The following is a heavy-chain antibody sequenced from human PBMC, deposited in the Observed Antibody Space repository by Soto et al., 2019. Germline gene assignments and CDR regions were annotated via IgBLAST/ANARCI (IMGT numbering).Heavy chain of an antibody. CDR2: ISVYTGNT. J-gene: IGHJ6*02. CDR1: GYTFTSYG. CDR3: ARDRCTTDRCYTHHFDV. Sequence: QVQLVQSGGEVTKPGASVKVSCKSSGYTFTSYGVSWVRQAPEQGLEWLGWISVYTGNTKQAQKLQDRVTLTTEASTSTAYMELRSLRSDDTAVYYCARDRCTTDRCYTHHFDVWGQGTTVTVSS. D-gene: IGHD2-8*01. V-gene: IGHV1-18*04.